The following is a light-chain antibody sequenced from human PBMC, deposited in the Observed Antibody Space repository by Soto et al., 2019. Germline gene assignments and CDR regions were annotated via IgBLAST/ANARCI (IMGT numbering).Light chain of an antibody. Sequence: QSALTQPASVSGSPGQSITISCTGTSNDVGSYNLVSWYQQHSGKAPKLMIYEGSKRPSGVSNRFSGSKSDNTASLTISGLQAEDEADYYCCSYAGSSTFVFGAGTKLTVL. CDR3: CSYAGSSTFV. J-gene: IGLJ2*01. V-gene: IGLV2-23*03. CDR1: SNDVGSYNL. CDR2: EGS.